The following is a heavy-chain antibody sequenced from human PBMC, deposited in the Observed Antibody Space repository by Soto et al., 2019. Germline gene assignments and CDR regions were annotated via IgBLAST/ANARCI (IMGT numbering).Heavy chain of an antibody. V-gene: IGHV1-69*02. J-gene: IGHJ2*01. Sequence: QVQLVQSGAEVKKPGSSVKVSCKASGGTFSSYTISWVQQAPGQGLEWMGRIIPILGIANYAQKFQGRVTITADKSTSTAYVELSSLRSEDTAVYYCARSREDYDILTGPPYWYFDLWGRGTLVTVSS. CDR3: ARSREDYDILTGPPYWYFDL. D-gene: IGHD3-9*01. CDR1: GGTFSSYT. CDR2: IIPILGIA.